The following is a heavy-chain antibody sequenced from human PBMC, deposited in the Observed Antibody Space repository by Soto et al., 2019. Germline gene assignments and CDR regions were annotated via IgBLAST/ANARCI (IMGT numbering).Heavy chain of an antibody. CDR3: IRPMTGATRGFDY. J-gene: IGHJ4*02. CDR2: IRNKANSYTT. D-gene: IGHD1-1*01. V-gene: IGHV3-72*01. Sequence: EVQLVESGGGLVQPGGSLRLSCAASGFIFSDYYVDWVRQAPGKGLEWVGRIRNKANSYTTEYAASVKGRFTLSRDDSKNSVHLQMTSLKIEDTAVYFCIRPMTGATRGFDYWGQGTLVTVSS. CDR1: GFIFSDYY.